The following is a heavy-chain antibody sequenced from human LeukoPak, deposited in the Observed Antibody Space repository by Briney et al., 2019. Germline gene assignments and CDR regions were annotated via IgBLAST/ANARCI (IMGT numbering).Heavy chain of an antibody. CDR3: AREFDTDSGTNYFDP. J-gene: IGHJ4*02. CDR1: GGSMNSGDYY. Sequence: SETLSLTCTVSGGSMNSGDYYWSWIRQHPGKGLEWIGYIYYSGTTYYTPSLKSRVSISVDTSKNQFSLKLSSVTAADTAVYYCAREFDTDSGTNYFDPWGQGTLVTVSS. CDR2: IYYSGTT. V-gene: IGHV4-31*03. D-gene: IGHD1-1*01.